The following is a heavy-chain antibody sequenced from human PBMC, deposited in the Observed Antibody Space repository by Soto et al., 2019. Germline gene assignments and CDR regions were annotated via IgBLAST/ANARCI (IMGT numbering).Heavy chain of an antibody. CDR2: IIPIFGTA. J-gene: IGHJ4*02. V-gene: IGHV1-69*13. D-gene: IGHD6-19*01. Sequence: SVKVSCKASGGTFSSYAVSWVRRAPGQGLEWMGGIIPIFGTANYAQKFQGRVTITADESTSTAYMELSSLRSEDTAVYYCARNDVRHGWYDYWGQGTLVTVSS. CDR1: GGTFSSYA. CDR3: ARNDVRHGWYDY.